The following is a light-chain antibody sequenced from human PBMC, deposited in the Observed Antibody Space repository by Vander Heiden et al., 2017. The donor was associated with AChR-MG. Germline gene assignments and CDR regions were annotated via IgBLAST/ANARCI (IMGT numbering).Light chain of an antibody. CDR1: SSNIGGNT. V-gene: IGLV1-44*01. CDR2: SNN. CDR3: AAWDDSLNGPV. Sequence: QSVLTQPPSASGTPGPRVTISCSGSSSNIGGNTVTWYQQLPGTAPKLLIYSNNQRPSGVSDRFSGSKSGTLASLAISGLQSEDEADYYCAAWDDSLNGPVFGGGTKLTVL. J-gene: IGLJ3*02.